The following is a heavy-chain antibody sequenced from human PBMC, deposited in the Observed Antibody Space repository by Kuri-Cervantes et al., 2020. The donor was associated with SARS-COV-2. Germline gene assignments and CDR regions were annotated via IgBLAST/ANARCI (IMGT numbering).Heavy chain of an antibody. CDR3: ARDISSGWAFDY. CDR2: ISSSSSYR. CDR1: GFTFSSYS. V-gene: IGHV3-21*01. D-gene: IGHD6-19*01. Sequence: GGSLRLSCAASGFTFSSYSMNWVRQAPGEGLEWVSSISSSSSYRYYADSVKGRFTISRDNAKNSLYLQMNSLRAEDTAVYYCARDISSGWAFDYWGQGTLVTVSS. J-gene: IGHJ4*02.